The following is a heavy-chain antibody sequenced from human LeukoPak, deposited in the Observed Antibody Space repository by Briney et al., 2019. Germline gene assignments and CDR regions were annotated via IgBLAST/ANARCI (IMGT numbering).Heavy chain of an antibody. CDR3: ARVRGGRSWYYYGMDV. Sequence: GRSLRLSCAASGFIFSNFAMHWVRQAPGKGLEWVAVISYDGDNEYYADSVKGQFTISRDNSKDRLYLQMNSLRPEDTAMYYCARVRGGRSWYYYGMDVWGRGTTVTVSS. J-gene: IGHJ6*02. D-gene: IGHD3-16*01. V-gene: IGHV3-30-3*01. CDR1: GFIFSNFA. CDR2: ISYDGDNE.